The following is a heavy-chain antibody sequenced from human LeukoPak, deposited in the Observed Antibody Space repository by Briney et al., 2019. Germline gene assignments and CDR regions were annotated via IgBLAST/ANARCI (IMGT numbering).Heavy chain of an antibody. CDR1: GGSISSGSYY. Sequence: SETLPLTCTVSGGSISSGSYYWSWIRQPAGKGLEWIGRIYTSGSTNYNPSLKSRVTISVDTSKNQFSLKLSSVTAADTAVYYCARELVVVPAAIDWFDPWGQGTLVTVSS. CDR2: IYTSGST. J-gene: IGHJ5*02. D-gene: IGHD2-2*02. V-gene: IGHV4-61*02. CDR3: ARELVVVPAAIDWFDP.